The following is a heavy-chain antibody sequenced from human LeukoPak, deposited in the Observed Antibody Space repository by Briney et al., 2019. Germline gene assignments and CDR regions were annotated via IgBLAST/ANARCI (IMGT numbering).Heavy chain of an antibody. D-gene: IGHD7-27*01. CDR1: GFTFSSYS. Sequence: GGSLRLSCAASGFTFSSYSMNWVRQAPGKGLEWVSSISSSSSYIYYADSVKGRFTISRDNSENTLLLHLKSLRAEDTAVYYCAAGGNWGTHNYWGQGTLVTVSS. CDR3: AAGGNWGTHNY. CDR2: ISSSSSYI. J-gene: IGHJ4*02. V-gene: IGHV3-21*01.